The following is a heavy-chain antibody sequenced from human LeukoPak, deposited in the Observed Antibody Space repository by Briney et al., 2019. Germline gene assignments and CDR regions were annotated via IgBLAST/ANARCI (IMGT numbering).Heavy chain of an antibody. CDR3: VRESKFYYEDGVYPYSTASDY. CDR1: RGSLSRSYS. D-gene: IGHD3-22*01. V-gene: IGHV4-39*02. CDR2: IYYSGST. J-gene: IGHJ4*02. Sequence: SETLSLTRTLSRGSLSRSYSWGGSRQPPGKGLEWIWNIYYSGSTYNNSSLKRRVTTSVDTSKNQFSLKLNSVTASDTAVYYCVRESKFYYEDGVYPYSTASDYWGQGTLVTVSS.